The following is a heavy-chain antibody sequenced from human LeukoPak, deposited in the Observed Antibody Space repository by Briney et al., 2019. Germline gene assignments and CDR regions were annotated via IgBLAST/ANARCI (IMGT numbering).Heavy chain of an antibody. CDR1: GFTVSSNP. D-gene: IGHD2-15*01. Sequence: PGGSLRLSCTVSGFTVSSNPWSWVRQAPGKGLEWVSFIYSGGDTHNSDSAKGRFTISRDNSKNTLYLQMNSLRAEDTAIYYCSRRAGEYSHPYDYWGHGTLVTVSS. J-gene: IGHJ4*01. V-gene: IGHV3-53*01. CDR3: SRRAGEYSHPYDY. CDR2: IYSGGDT.